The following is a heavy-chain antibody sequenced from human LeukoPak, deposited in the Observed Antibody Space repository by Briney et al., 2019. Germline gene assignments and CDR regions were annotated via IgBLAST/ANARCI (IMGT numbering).Heavy chain of an antibody. CDR2: IKQDGSEK. Sequence: GSLRLSCAASGFMFSSYWMSWVRQAPGKGLEWVANIKQDGSEKYYVDSVKGRFTISRDNSKNTLSLQMNTLRAEDTAVYYCAKDNSVAAADYWGQGTLVTVSS. J-gene: IGHJ4*02. D-gene: IGHD2-2*01. CDR1: GFMFSSYW. V-gene: IGHV3-7*03. CDR3: AKDNSVAAADY.